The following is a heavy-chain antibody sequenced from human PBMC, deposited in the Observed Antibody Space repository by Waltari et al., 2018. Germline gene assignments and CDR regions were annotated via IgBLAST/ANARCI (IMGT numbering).Heavy chain of an antibody. V-gene: IGHV4-39*07. J-gene: IGHJ4*02. CDR1: SGSISSSSYY. Sequence: QLQLQESGPGLVKPSETLSLTCTVSSGSISSSSYYWGWIRQPPGKGLEWIGSIYYSGSTYYNPSLKSRVTISVDTSKNQFSLKLSSVTAADTAVYYCARHGAVAGKSYFDYWGQGTLVTVSS. CDR2: IYYSGST. D-gene: IGHD6-19*01. CDR3: ARHGAVAGKSYFDY.